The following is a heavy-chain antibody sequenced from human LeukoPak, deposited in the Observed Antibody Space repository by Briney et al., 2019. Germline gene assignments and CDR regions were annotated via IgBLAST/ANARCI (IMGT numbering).Heavy chain of an antibody. V-gene: IGHV3-64*01. CDR2: ISSNGGST. J-gene: IGHJ3*02. D-gene: IGHD4-11*01. CDR3: AGSPNSNLRAFDI. CDR1: GFPSSSYA. Sequence: GGSLRLSCAASGFPSSSYAMHWVRQAPGKGLEYVSAISSNGGSTYYPNSVKGRFTISRDNSKNTLYLQMGSLRAEDTAVYYCAGSPNSNLRAFDIWGQGTMVTVSS.